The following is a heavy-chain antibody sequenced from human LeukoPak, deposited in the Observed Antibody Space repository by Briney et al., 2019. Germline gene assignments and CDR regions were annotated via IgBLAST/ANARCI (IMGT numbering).Heavy chain of an antibody. V-gene: IGHV4-30-2*01. CDR1: GGSISSAGYA. D-gene: IGHD3-10*01. J-gene: IGHJ3*02. CDR2: IYHSGST. CDR3: ARAFGERAFDI. Sequence: KASQTLSLTCAVSGGSISSAGYALSWILQPPGQRLEWIGYIYHSGSTYYNPSLKSRVTISVDRSKNQFSLKLSSVTAADTAVYYCARAFGERAFDIWGQGTMVTVSS.